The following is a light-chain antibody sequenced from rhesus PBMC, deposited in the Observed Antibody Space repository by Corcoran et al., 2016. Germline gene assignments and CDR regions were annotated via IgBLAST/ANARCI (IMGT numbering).Light chain of an antibody. Sequence: EIVMTQSPATLALSPGERATLSCRASQRVSSYLAWYQQKPGQAPRRPLYGASSRAPGIPDRFSGSGSGTEVTITISRRETEDVGVYFCLQSSNWPYSVGQGTKVEIK. CDR2: GAS. CDR3: LQSSNWPYS. CDR1: QRVSSY. V-gene: IGKV3-24*04. J-gene: IGKJ2*01.